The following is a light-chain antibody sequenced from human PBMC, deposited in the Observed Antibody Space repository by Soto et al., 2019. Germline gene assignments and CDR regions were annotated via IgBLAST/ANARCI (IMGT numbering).Light chain of an antibody. Sequence: QAVVTQEPSLTVSPGGTVTLTCASSTGAVTSGYYPNWFQQKPGQAPRALIYSTSNKRSWTPARFSGSLLGGKAALTLSGVQPEDVAEYYCLLYYGGAQLVFGGGTMVTVL. CDR2: STS. CDR3: LLYYGGAQLV. CDR1: TGAVTSGYY. V-gene: IGLV7-43*01. J-gene: IGLJ3*02.